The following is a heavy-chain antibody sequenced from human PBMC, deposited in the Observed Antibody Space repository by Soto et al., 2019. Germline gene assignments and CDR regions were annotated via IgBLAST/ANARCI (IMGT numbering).Heavy chain of an antibody. V-gene: IGHV4-59*01. D-gene: IGHD6-6*01. CDR3: ARVGQSIAARRRFDI. CDR1: GGSIGGYY. Sequence: QVQLQESGPGLVKPSETLSLTCTVSGGSIGGYYWSWIRQSPGKGLEWIGNIYYSGSTLYNPSLKSRVTISLDTSKNQFSLKVTSVTPADTAVYFCARVGQSIAARRRFDIWCQGTMVTVSS. CDR2: IYYSGST. J-gene: IGHJ3*02.